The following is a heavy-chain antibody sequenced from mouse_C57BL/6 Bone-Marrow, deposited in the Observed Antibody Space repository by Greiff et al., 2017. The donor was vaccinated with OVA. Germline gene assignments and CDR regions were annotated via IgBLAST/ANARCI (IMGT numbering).Heavy chain of an antibody. D-gene: IGHD1-1*01. CDR3: ARSVITTVAPFAY. Sequence: VQLVESGAELARPGASVKLSCKASGYTFTSYGISWVKQRTGQGLEWIGEIYPRSGNTYYNEKFKGKATLTADKSSSTAYMELRSLTSEDSAVYFCARSVITTVAPFAYWGQGTLVTVSA. CDR2: IYPRSGNT. CDR1: GYTFTSYG. V-gene: IGHV1-81*01. J-gene: IGHJ3*01.